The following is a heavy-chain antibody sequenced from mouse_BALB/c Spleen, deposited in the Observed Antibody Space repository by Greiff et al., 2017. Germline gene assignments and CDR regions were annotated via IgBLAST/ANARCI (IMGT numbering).Heavy chain of an antibody. J-gene: IGHJ2*01. CDR3: ARGGNYYGSSYYFDY. CDR1: GFTFSDYY. V-gene: IGHV5-4*02. CDR2: ISDGGSYT. D-gene: IGHD1-1*01. Sequence: EVKVVESGGGLVKPGGSLKLSCAASGFTFSDYYMYWVRQTPEKRLEWVATISDGGSYTYYPDSVKGRFTISRDNAKNNLYLQMSSLKSEDTAMYYCARGGNYYGSSYYFDYWGQGTTLTVSA.